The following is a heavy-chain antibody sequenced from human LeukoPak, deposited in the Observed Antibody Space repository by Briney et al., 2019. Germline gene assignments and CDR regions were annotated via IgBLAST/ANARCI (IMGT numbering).Heavy chain of an antibody. J-gene: IGHJ5*02. CDR3: ARTTTYYDILTGYSIWFDP. V-gene: IGHV2-70*01. CDR2: IKWDDDK. Sequence: SGATLVNPTQTLTLTCAFSGFSLSTSGMWVSWIRQPPGKGLEWLALIKWDDDKYYSTSLKTRLTISKDPPKNEMVLTMPTMDPVDTATYYSARTTTYYDILTGYSIWFDPWGQGTLVTVSS. CDR1: GFSLSTSGMW. D-gene: IGHD3-9*01.